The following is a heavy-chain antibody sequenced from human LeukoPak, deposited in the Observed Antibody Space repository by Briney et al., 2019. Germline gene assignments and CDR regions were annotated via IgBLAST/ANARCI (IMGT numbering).Heavy chain of an antibody. V-gene: IGHV3-23*01. D-gene: IGHD2/OR15-2a*01. Sequence: GGSLRLSCAASGFTFSNYATTWVRQAPGKGLEWVSAISGDSAYIYYVDSVKGRFTTSRDNSKNTLYLQMNSLRAEDTAMYYCAKNFGPGKAFYAHWGQGTLVTVSS. CDR3: AKNFGPGKAFYAH. CDR1: GFTFSNYA. CDR2: ISGDSAYI. J-gene: IGHJ4*02.